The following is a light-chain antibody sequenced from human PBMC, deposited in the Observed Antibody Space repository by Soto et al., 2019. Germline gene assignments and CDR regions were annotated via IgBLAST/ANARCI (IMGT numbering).Light chain of an antibody. Sequence: SAPAQPASVSGSPGQSITISCTGTNHDIGGYNYVSWYRLRPGKAPELLIFDVSNRPSGVSDRFSGSKSGSTASLTISRLQAEDEGDYYCSVYISSDMLFGGGTKLTVL. J-gene: IGLJ2*01. CDR2: DVS. CDR3: SVYISSDML. CDR1: NHDIGGYNY. V-gene: IGLV2-14*03.